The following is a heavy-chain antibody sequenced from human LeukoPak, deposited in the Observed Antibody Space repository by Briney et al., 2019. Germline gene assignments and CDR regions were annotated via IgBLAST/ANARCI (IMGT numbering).Heavy chain of an antibody. D-gene: IGHD2-15*01. CDR2: ISPYNGNT. J-gene: IGHJ4*02. V-gene: IGHV1-18*01. CDR3: ARDRAVVVAATDY. CDR1: GYTFTTYG. Sequence: GASVKVSCKASGYTFTTYGISWVQQAPGQELERMGWISPYNGNTNYAQKLQGRVTMTTDTSTSTAYMGLRSLRSDDTAVYYCARDRAVVVAATDYWGQGTLVTVSS.